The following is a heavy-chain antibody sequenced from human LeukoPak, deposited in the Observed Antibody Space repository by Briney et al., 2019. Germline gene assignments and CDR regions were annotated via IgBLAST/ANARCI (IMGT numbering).Heavy chain of an antibody. J-gene: IGHJ5*02. CDR2: IYYSGST. V-gene: IGHV4-39*07. CDR3: ARSGAITMVRGVIITHWFDP. D-gene: IGHD3-10*01. Sequence: SETLSLTCTVSGGSISSGGYYWSWIRQPPGKGLEWIGSIYYSGSTYYNPSLKSRVTISVDTSKNQFSLKLSSVTAADTAVYYCARSGAITMVRGVIITHWFDPWGQGTLVTVSS. CDR1: GGSISSGGYY.